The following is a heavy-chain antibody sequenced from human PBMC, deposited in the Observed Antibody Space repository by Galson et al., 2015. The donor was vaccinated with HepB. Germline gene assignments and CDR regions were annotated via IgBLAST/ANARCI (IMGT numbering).Heavy chain of an antibody. Sequence: SVKVSCKASGYTFTTYYIHWVRQAPGQGPEWMGIVNPSGGSTTYAQRFQGRLTMTMDTSTSTVYMVLSSLRSEDTAVYYCARGSDESSGYSNYWGQGTLVTVSS. CDR3: ARGSDESSGYSNY. J-gene: IGHJ4*02. V-gene: IGHV1-46*01. CDR1: GYTFTTYY. D-gene: IGHD3-22*01. CDR2: VNPSGGST.